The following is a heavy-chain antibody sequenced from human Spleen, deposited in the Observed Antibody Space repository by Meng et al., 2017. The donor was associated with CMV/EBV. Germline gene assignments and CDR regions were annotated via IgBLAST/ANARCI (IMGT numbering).Heavy chain of an antibody. CDR2: IHVDGRGI. CDR1: GGSFSGYY. Sequence: VPLQEWGAGPLKPLEALSLPCAVSGGSFSGYYWSWIRQPPGKGLEWVSRIHVDGRGISYADSVKGRFTISKDDARNSLHLQMNSLRVEDTAVYYCARGLEENLGWEMGYWGQGTLVTVSS. J-gene: IGHJ4*02. D-gene: IGHD1-26*01. CDR3: ARGLEENLGWEMGY. V-gene: IGHV3-74*01.